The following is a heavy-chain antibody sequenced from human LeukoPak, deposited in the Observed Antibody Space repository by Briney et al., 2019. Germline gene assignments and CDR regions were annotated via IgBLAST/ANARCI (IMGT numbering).Heavy chain of an antibody. CDR1: GDSVSSKNGA. V-gene: IGHV6-1*01. J-gene: IGHJ4*02. D-gene: IGHD5-18*01. Sequence: SQTLSVTCAISGDSVSSKNGAWNWIRQSPSRGLEWLGRTYYRSKWYNDYAVSVQGRITINPDTSKNQFSLQLNSVTPEDSAVYYCAKDGMQLWLREQFDYWGQGTLVTVSS. CDR3: AKDGMQLWLREQFDY. CDR2: TYYRSKWYN.